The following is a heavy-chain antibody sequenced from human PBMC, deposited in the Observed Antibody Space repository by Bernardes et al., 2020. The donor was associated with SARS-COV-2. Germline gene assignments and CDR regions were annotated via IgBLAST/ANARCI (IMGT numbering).Heavy chain of an antibody. CDR3: ARDSRFSPSGIYPPQAVGYSYAMDV. V-gene: IGHV1-2*02. CDR2: IIPNSGGT. J-gene: IGHJ6*02. Sequence: ASVKVSCKASGYSFTGHYLHWVRQAPEKGLEWVGWIIPNSGGTKYAQKFQGRVTMTRDTSSSTGYLQVHRLKSDDTAVYFCARDSRFSPSGIYPPQAVGYSYAMDVWGQGTTVIVSS. D-gene: IGHD6-19*01. CDR1: GYSFTGHY.